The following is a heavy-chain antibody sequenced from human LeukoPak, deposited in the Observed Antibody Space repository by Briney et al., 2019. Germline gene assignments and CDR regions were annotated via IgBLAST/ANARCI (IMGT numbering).Heavy chain of an antibody. D-gene: IGHD2-8*01. J-gene: IGHJ5*02. CDR1: GGSISSYY. V-gene: IGHV4-59*12. Sequence: SETLSLTCTVSGGSISSYYWSWIRQPPGKGLEWIGYIYYSGSTNYNPSLKSRVTISVDTSKNQFSLKLSSVTAADTAVYYCARGSNAWFDPWGQGTLVTVSS. CDR2: IYYSGST. CDR3: ARGSNAWFDP.